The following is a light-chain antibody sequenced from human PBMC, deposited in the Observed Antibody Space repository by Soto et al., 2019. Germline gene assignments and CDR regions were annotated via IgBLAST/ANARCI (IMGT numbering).Light chain of an antibody. CDR3: QHYYSSQWT. J-gene: IGKJ1*01. Sequence: EVVLTQSPGTLSLSPGERATLSCRASQTVTSLYLAWYQQKRGQAPRLLIYGVSSRAPGIPDRFSASGSGTDFTLTISRLEPEDFAMYYCQHYYSSQWTFGQGTKVE. CDR1: QTVTSLY. CDR2: GVS. V-gene: IGKV3-20*01.